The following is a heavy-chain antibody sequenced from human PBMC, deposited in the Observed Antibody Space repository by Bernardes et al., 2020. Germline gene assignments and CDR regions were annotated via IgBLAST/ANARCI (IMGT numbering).Heavy chain of an antibody. J-gene: IGHJ4*02. CDR3: ARGILGATTFDY. V-gene: IGHV4-61*01. Sequence: SETLSLTCTVSGGSVSSGSYYWSWIRQPPGKGLDWIGYIYYSGSTNYNPSLKSRVTISVDTSKNQFSLKLSSVTAADMAVYYCARGILGATTFDYWGQGTLVTVSS. D-gene: IGHD1-26*01. CDR2: IYYSGST. CDR1: GGSVSSGSYY.